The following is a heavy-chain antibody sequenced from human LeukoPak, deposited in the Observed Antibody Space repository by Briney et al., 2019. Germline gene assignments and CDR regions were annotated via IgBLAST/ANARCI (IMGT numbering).Heavy chain of an antibody. V-gene: IGHV4-39*01. CDR3: ARRGPRREGGYFDL. J-gene: IGHJ2*01. CDR1: GGSISSSSYY. D-gene: IGHD1-26*01. Sequence: SETLSLTCTVSGGSISSSSYYWGWIRQPPGKGLEWIGSIYYSGSTYYNPSLKSRVTISVDTSKNQFSLKLSSVTAADTAVYYCARRGPRREGGYFDLWGRGTLVTVSS. CDR2: IYYSGST.